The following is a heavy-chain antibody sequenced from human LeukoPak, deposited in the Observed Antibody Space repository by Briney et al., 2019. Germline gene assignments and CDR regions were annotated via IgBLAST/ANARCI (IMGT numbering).Heavy chain of an antibody. V-gene: IGHV4-59*01. CDR2: IYYIGST. CDR1: GGSISSYY. D-gene: IGHD6-19*01. Sequence: PSETLALTSTVSGGSISSYYWSWIRKPPGKGLDWIGYIYYIGSTYYNPSLKSRVTISVDTSKNQFSLKLSSVTAADTAVYYCARDVRGNGWYLYWGQGTLVTVSS. CDR3: ARDVRGNGWYLY. J-gene: IGHJ4*02.